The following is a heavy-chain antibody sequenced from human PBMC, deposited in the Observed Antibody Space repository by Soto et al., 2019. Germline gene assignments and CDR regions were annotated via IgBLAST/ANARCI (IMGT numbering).Heavy chain of an antibody. CDR1: GFTFSSYA. D-gene: IGHD2-2*01. Sequence: PGGSLRLSCAASGFTFSSYAMHWVRQAPGKGLEWVAVISYDGSNKYYADSVKGRFTISRDNSKSTLYLQMNSLRAEDTAVYYCARGPSSLTRFDYWGQGTL. V-gene: IGHV3-30-3*01. CDR3: ARGPSSLTRFDY. J-gene: IGHJ4*02. CDR2: ISYDGSNK.